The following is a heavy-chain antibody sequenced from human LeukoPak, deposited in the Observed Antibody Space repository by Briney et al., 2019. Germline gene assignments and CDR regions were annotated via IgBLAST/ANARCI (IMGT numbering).Heavy chain of an antibody. D-gene: IGHD3-16*01. CDR1: GYTLTELS. CDR3: AREGGEGDDAFDI. CDR2: INPNSGGT. Sequence: ASVKVSCKVSGYTLTELSMHWVRQAPGQGLEWMGWINPNSGGTNYAQKFQGRVTMTRDTSISTAYMELSRLRSDDTAVYYCAREGGEGDDAFDIWGQGTMVTVSS. V-gene: IGHV1-2*02. J-gene: IGHJ3*02.